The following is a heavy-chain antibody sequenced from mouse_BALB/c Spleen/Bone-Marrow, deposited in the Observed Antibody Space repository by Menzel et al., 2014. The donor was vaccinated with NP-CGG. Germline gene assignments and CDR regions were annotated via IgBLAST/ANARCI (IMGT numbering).Heavy chain of an antibody. J-gene: IGHJ4*01. Sequence: VMLVESGPGLVQPSQSLSITCTVSGFSLXSYGVHWVRQSPGKGLEWLGVIWSGGSTDYNAAFISRLSISKDNSKSQVFFKMNSLQADDTAIYYCASNWDYAMDYWGQGTSVTVSS. CDR2: IWSGGST. CDR3: ASNWDYAMDY. V-gene: IGHV2-4-1*01. CDR1: GFSLXSYG. D-gene: IGHD4-1*01.